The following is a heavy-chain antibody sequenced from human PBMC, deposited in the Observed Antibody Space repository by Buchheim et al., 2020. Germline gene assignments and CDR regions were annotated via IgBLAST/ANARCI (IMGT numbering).Heavy chain of an antibody. Sequence: QVQLVESGGGVVQPGRSLRLSCAASGFTFSSYAMHWVRQAPGKGLEWVAVISYDGSNKYYADSVKGRFTISRDNYKNTLYLQMNSLRAEDTAVYYCARDPTLAAAGMDYYFDYWGQGTL. CDR2: ISYDGSNK. CDR1: GFTFSSYA. CDR3: ARDPTLAAAGMDYYFDY. D-gene: IGHD6-13*01. V-gene: IGHV3-30*04. J-gene: IGHJ4*02.